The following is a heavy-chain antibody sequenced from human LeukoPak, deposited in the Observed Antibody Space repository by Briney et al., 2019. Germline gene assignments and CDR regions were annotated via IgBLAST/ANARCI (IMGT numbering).Heavy chain of an antibody. D-gene: IGHD3-10*01. Sequence: GGSLRLSCAASGFTFSSYSMNWVRQAPGKGLEWVSSISSSSSYIYYAGSVKGRFTISRDNAKNSLYLQMNSLRAEDTAVYYCARDDYGSGSYYNSPSTDYYYGMDVWGQGTTVTVSS. CDR3: ARDDYGSGSYYNSPSTDYYYGMDV. CDR1: GFTFSSYS. CDR2: ISSSSSYI. J-gene: IGHJ6*02. V-gene: IGHV3-21*04.